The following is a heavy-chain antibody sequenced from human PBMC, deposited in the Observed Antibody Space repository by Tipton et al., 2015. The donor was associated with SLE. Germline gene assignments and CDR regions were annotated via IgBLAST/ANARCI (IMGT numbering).Heavy chain of an antibody. CDR3: ARDGAPPYYYYYMDV. Sequence: SLRLSCAASGFTFSDYYMSWIRQAPGKGLEWVSYISSSGSTIYYADSVKGRFTISRDNAKNSLYLQMNSLRAEDTAVYCCARDGAPPYYYYYMDVWGKGTTVTVSS. CDR2: ISSSGSTI. V-gene: IGHV3-11*01. D-gene: IGHD3-16*01. J-gene: IGHJ6*03. CDR1: GFTFSDYY.